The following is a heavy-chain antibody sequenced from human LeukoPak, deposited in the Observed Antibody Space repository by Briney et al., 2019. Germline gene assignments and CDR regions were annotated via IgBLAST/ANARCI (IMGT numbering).Heavy chain of an antibody. J-gene: IGHJ6*03. Sequence: GASVKVPCKASGYTFTSYDINWVRQATGQGLEWMGWMNPNSGNTGYAQKFQGRVTMTRNTSISTAYMELSSLRSEDTAVYYCARGYCSSTSCYFYYYYYYMDVWGKGTTVTVSS. V-gene: IGHV1-8*01. CDR3: ARGYCSSTSCYFYYYYYYMDV. D-gene: IGHD2-2*01. CDR2: MNPNSGNT. CDR1: GYTFTSYD.